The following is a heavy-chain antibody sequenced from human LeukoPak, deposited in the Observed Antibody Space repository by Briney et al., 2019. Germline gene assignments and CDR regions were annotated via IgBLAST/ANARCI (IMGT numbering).Heavy chain of an antibody. CDR3: ARHGTISSESYFDY. J-gene: IGHJ4*02. CDR1: GGSVSSYY. CDR2: IHNSGRT. Sequence: SETLSLTCSVSGGSVSSYYWSWIRQSPGKGLEWIGYIHNSGRTNYNPSLKNRVTGFVDTSKNQVSLRLSSVTAADTAVYYCARHGTISSESYFDYWGQGALVTVSS. V-gene: IGHV4-59*08. D-gene: IGHD1-14*01.